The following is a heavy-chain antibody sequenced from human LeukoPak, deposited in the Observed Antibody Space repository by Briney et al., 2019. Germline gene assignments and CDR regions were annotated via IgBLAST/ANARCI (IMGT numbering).Heavy chain of an antibody. CDR2: IKQDGSEK. Sequence: GGSLRLSCAASGFTFSSYWMSWVRQAPGKGLEWVANIKQDGSEKYYVDSVKGRFTISRDNAMNSLYLQMNSLRAEDTAVYYCARDPYYDFWSGYHHFDYWGQGTLVTVSS. CDR3: ARDPYYDFWSGYHHFDY. V-gene: IGHV3-7*01. D-gene: IGHD3-3*01. J-gene: IGHJ4*02. CDR1: GFTFSSYW.